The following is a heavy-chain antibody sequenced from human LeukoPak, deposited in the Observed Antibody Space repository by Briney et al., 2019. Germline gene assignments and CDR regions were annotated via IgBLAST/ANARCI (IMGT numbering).Heavy chain of an antibody. CDR2: INPNSGGT. Sequence: AASVKVSCKASGYTFTGYYMHWVRQAPGQGLEWMGWINPNSGGTNYAQKFQGRVTMTRDTSISTAYMELSRLRSDDTAVYYCARDHGDYEYAFDIWGQGTMVTVSS. CDR3: ARDHGDYEYAFDI. D-gene: IGHD4-17*01. V-gene: IGHV1-2*02. J-gene: IGHJ3*02. CDR1: GYTFTGYY.